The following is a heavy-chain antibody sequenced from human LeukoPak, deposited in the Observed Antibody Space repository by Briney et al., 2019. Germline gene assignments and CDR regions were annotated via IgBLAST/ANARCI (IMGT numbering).Heavy chain of an antibody. D-gene: IGHD1-26*01. J-gene: IGHJ6*03. CDR1: GFTFRSYA. Sequence: GGSLRLSCAASGFTFRSYAMSWVRQAPGKGLEWVSSISGGGGSTGYADSVKGRFTISRDNAKNSLYLQMNSLRAEDTALYHCARVSYAGLHMDVWGKGTTVTISS. CDR3: ARVSYAGLHMDV. V-gene: IGHV3-20*01. CDR2: ISGGGGST.